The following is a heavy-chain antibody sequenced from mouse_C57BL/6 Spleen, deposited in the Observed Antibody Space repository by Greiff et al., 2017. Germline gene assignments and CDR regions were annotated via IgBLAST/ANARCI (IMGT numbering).Heavy chain of an antibody. D-gene: IGHD4-1*01. CDR3: ASWGAMDY. CDR1: GYTFTSYW. V-gene: IGHV1-59*01. Sequence: VQLQQPGAELVRPGTSVKLSCKASGYTFTSYWMHWVKQRPGQGLEWIGVIDPSDSYTNYNQKFKGKATLTVDTSSSTAYMQLSSLTSEDSAVYYCASWGAMDYWGQGTSVTVSS. CDR2: IDPSDSYT. J-gene: IGHJ4*01.